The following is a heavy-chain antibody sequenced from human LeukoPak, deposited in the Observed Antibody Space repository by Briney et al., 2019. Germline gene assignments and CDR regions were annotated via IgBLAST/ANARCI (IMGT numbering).Heavy chain of an antibody. CDR2: IFTGGST. D-gene: IGHD6-25*01. CDR3: GFSEGDF. CDR1: GGSINNGNHF. Sequence: SETLSLTCTVSGGSINNGNHFWTWIRQPAGKGLEWIGRIFTGGSTNYNPSLESRLTMSIDTSKNQFSLKLNSVTAADTAMYFYGFSEGDFWGQGALVTVSS. V-gene: IGHV4-61*02. J-gene: IGHJ4*02.